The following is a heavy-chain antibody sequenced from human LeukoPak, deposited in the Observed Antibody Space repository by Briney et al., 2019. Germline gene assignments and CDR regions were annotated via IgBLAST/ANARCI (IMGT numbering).Heavy chain of an antibody. CDR3: AGASHGPYYYYYMDV. V-gene: IGHV4-59*01. CDR1: GGSISSYH. D-gene: IGHD3/OR15-3a*01. Sequence: SETLSLTRTVSGGSISSYHWSWIRQPPGKGLEWIGYISCSGSNNYNPYLKSRVTIAVDTSKSQFSLKLSSGTAADTAVYCCAGASHGPYYYYYMDVWGKGTTVTVSS. J-gene: IGHJ6*03. CDR2: ISCSGSN.